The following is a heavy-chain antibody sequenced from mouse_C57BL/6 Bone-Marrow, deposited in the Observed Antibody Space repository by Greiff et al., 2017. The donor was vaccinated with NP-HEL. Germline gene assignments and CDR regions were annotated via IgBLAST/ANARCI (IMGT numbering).Heavy chain of an antibody. CDR3: ARDRGSSLYAMDY. CDR1: GFSLTSYG. Sequence: VKLQESGPGLVAPSQSLSITCTVSGFSLTSYGVHWVRQPPGKGLEWLVVIWSDGSTTYNSALKSRLSISKDNSKSQVFLKMNSLQTDDTAMYYCARDRGSSLYAMDYWGQGTSVTVSS. V-gene: IGHV2-6*03. CDR2: IWSDGST. D-gene: IGHD1-1*01. J-gene: IGHJ4*01.